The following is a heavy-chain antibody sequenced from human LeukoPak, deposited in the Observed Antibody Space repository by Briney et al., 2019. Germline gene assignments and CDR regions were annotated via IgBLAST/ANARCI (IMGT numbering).Heavy chain of an antibody. D-gene: IGHD2-15*01. CDR3: ARGYCSGGSCYSVENWFDP. J-gene: IGHJ5*02. CDR2: INPNSGGT. CDR1: GYTFTGYY. Sequence: ASVKVSCKASGYTFTGYYMHWVRQAPGQGLEWMGRINPNSGGTNYAQKFQGRVTMTRDTSISTAYMELSRLRSVDTAVYYCARGYCSGGSCYSVENWFDPWGQGTLVTVSS. V-gene: IGHV1-2*06.